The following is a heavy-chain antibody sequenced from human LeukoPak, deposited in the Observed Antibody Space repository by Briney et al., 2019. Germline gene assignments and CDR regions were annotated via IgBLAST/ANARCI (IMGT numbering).Heavy chain of an antibody. CDR2: IYHSGST. CDR1: GYSISSGYY. Sequence: SETLSLTCTVSGYSISSGYYWGWIRQPPGKGLEWIGSIYHSGSTNYNPSLKSRVTISVDTSKNQFSLNLSSVTAADTAVYYCAREGDKYANWFDTWGQGTLVTVSS. J-gene: IGHJ5*02. D-gene: IGHD2-8*01. CDR3: AREGDKYANWFDT. V-gene: IGHV4-38-2*02.